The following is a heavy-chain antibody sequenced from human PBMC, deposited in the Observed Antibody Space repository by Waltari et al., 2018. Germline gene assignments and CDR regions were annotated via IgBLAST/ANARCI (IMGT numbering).Heavy chain of an antibody. Sequence: QVQLVESGGGVVQPGRYMRLSGAASGFSFSSYGMHWVGQAPGKGLEWVAVISYDGSNKYYADSVKGRFTISIDNSKNTLYLQMNSLRAEDTAVYYCAKSASGYDSYYFDYWGQGTLVTVSS. CDR1: GFSFSSYG. CDR3: AKSASGYDSYYFDY. D-gene: IGHD5-12*01. CDR2: ISYDGSNK. V-gene: IGHV3-30*18. J-gene: IGHJ4*02.